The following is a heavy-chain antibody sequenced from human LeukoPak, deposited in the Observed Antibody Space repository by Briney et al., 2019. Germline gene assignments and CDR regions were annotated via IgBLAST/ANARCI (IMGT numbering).Heavy chain of an antibody. CDR2: IYPGDSDT. J-gene: IGHJ3*01. Sequence: GESLKISCKGSGYNFTNYWIGWVRQMSGKGLEWMGVIYPGDSDTTYSPSFQGQVTISVDKSISTAYLQWSSLKASDTAMYYCASGVPISGFDAFDFWAKGKMVTVFS. D-gene: IGHD3-3*02. CDR3: ASGVPISGFDAFDF. CDR1: GYNFTNYW. V-gene: IGHV5-51*01.